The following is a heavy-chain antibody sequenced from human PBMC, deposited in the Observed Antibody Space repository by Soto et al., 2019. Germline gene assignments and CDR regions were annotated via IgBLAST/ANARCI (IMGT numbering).Heavy chain of an antibody. CDR2: MNPNSGNT. V-gene: IGHV1-8*01. Sequence: QVQLVQSGAEVKKPGASVKVSCTASGYTFPSYDINWVRQATGQGLEWMGWMNPNSGNTGYVQKFQGRVTMTWNTSISTAYMELSSLRSEDTAVYYCARVRSGYGANGTRVKWFDPWGQGTLVTVSS. D-gene: IGHD5-12*01. J-gene: IGHJ5*02. CDR3: ARVRSGYGANGTRVKWFDP. CDR1: GYTFPSYD.